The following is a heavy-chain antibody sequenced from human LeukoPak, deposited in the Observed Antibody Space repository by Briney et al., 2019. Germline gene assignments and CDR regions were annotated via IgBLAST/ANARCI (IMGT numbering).Heavy chain of an antibody. J-gene: IGHJ4*02. Sequence: PGGSLILSCAASGFNFNSYTMNWVRQAPGKGLQWVANILASGSPTYYADSVKGRFIISRDNSKNTVYLQMNSLRVEDTAIYYCAKDLRPDGVDNFDHWGQGILVTVSS. D-gene: IGHD2-8*01. V-gene: IGHV3-23*01. CDR2: ILASGSPT. CDR3: AKDLRPDGVDNFDH. CDR1: GFNFNSYT.